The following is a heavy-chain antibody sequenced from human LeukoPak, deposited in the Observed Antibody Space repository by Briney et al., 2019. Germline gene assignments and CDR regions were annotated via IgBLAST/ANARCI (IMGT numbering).Heavy chain of an antibody. CDR1: GYSFTRYW. CDR2: IYPVDSDT. Sequence: GQSLTISCKGSGYSFTRYWIGWVRQMPGKGLEWMGIIYPVDSDTRYSPSFQGQVTISADKSISTAYLQWSSLKASDTAMYYCARQAGSGWYYFDFWGQGTLVTVSS. D-gene: IGHD6-19*01. CDR3: ARQAGSGWYYFDF. J-gene: IGHJ4*01. V-gene: IGHV5-51*01.